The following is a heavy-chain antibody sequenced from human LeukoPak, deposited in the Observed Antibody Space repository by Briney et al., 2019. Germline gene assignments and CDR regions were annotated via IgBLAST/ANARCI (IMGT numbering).Heavy chain of an antibody. CDR3: ARDRQQLVRGDYFDY. J-gene: IGHJ4*02. CDR1: GGSISSSNW. D-gene: IGHD6-13*01. CDR2: IYHSGST. V-gene: IGHV4-4*02. Sequence: PSETLSLTCAVSGGSISSSNWWSWVRQPPGKGLEWIGEIYHSGSTNYNPSLKSRVTISVDKSKNQFSLKLSSVTAADTAVYYCARDRQQLVRGDYFDYWGQGTLVSVSS.